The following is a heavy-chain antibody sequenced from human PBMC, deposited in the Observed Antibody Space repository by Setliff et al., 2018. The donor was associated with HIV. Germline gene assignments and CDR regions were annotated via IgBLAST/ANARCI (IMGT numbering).Heavy chain of an antibody. CDR2: IYTSGSA. CDR3: ARVSSTYWYSIFRNYYYHMDV. CDR1: GGSISSYY. J-gene: IGHJ6*03. V-gene: IGHV4-4*07. D-gene: IGHD2-8*02. Sequence: SETLSLTCTVSGGSISSYYWTWIRQPAGKGLEWIGRIYTSGSANYNPSLKSRVTMSVDTSKNQFSLKLSSVTAADTAVYYCARVSSTYWYSIFRNYYYHMDVWGKGTTVTVSS.